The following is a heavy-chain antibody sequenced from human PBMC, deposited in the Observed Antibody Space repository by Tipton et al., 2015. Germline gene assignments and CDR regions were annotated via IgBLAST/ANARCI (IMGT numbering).Heavy chain of an antibody. CDR2: LYNSVST. CDR3: ARGGVGFSGSYYLSY. D-gene: IGHD1-26*01. J-gene: IGHJ4*02. V-gene: IGHV4-4*07. CDR1: GGSITSHY. Sequence: LSLTCTVSGGSITSHYWSWIRQPAGKGLEWIGRLYNSVSTDYNPSHKSRVTMSGDTSKNQFSLKLTSVTAADTAVYYCARGGVGFSGSYYLSYWGQGTLVTVSS.